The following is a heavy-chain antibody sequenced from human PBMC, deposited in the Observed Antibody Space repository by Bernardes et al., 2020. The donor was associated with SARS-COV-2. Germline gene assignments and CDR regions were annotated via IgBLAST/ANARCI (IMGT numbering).Heavy chain of an antibody. CDR3: AKKCNSSGLYLGGYYQSFFDY. V-gene: IGHV3-23*01. J-gene: IGHJ4*02. CDR2: LSASGGST. D-gene: IGHD3-3*01. Sequence: GGSLRLSCVTSGFPFSTFAMSWVRQAPGTGLEWVSALSASGGSTYYADSVKGRFTVSRDNSKNALYLQMNSLRAEDTAIYYCAKKCNSSGLYLGGYYQSFFDYWGQGALVTVSS. CDR1: GFPFSTFA.